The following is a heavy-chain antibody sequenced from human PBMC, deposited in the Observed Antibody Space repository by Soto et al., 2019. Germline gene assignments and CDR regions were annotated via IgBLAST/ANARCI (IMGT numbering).Heavy chain of an antibody. CDR3: ACGSIIACLYYVLDV. V-gene: IGHV4-31*01. CDR1: GGSISSGGYY. Sequence: QVQLQESGPGLVKPSQTLSLTCTVSGGSISSGGYYWTWIRQHPGKGLEWIGYNYYSGITYYNPSFKSPVTISLDTYKNHFVLKRITVTVADSVLSYCACGSIIACLYYVLDVWGQGTTVTVSS. J-gene: IGHJ6*02. CDR2: NYYSGIT. D-gene: IGHD3-3*01.